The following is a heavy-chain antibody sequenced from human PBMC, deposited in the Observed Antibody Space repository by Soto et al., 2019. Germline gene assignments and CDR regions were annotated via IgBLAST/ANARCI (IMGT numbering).Heavy chain of an antibody. V-gene: IGHV4-59*01. D-gene: IGHD6-13*01. CDR1: GGSISSYY. CDR3: ARDRIAAASYMDV. Sequence: SETLSLTCTVSGGSISSYYWSWIRQPPGKGLEWIGYIYYSGSTNYNPSLKSRVTISVDTSKNQFSLKLSSVTAADTAVYYCARDRIAAASYMDVWGKGTTVTVSS. J-gene: IGHJ6*03. CDR2: IYYSGST.